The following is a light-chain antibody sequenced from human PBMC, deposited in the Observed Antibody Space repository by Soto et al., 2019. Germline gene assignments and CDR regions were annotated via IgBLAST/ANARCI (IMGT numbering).Light chain of an antibody. CDR2: DVS. J-gene: IGLJ2*01. Sequence: QSALTQPASVSGSPGQSITISCTGTSSDMGGYDYVSWYQLHPGKPPKLMIYDVSIRPSGVANRFSGSKSGNAASLTISGLQAEDETDYYWSSDTSSSAVIFGGGTKLTVL. CDR1: SSDMGGYDY. CDR3: SSDTSSSAVI. V-gene: IGLV2-14*03.